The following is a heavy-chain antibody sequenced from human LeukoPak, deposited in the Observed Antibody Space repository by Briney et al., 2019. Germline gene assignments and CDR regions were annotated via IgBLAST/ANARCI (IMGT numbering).Heavy chain of an antibody. D-gene: IGHD3-10*01. CDR2: IDPSSSTI. Sequence: GGSLRLSCATSGFIFSTYRMNWVRQAPGKGLEWISFIDPSSSTIYYADSVKGRFTISSDNAKNSLYLHMNSLSAEDTAISYCARDGRVGEFLSSPGYWGQGTRVTVSS. CDR3: ARDGRVGEFLSSPGY. V-gene: IGHV3-48*01. CDR1: GFIFSTYR. J-gene: IGHJ4*02.